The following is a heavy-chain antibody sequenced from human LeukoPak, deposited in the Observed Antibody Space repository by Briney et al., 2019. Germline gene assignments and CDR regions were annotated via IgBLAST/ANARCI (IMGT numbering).Heavy chain of an antibody. D-gene: IGHD3-3*01. CDR1: GYSFSSYW. J-gene: IGHJ4*02. CDR3: ARSTYYDFWSGYYTAYYFDY. CDR2: IYPGDSDT. Sequence: GESLKISCKGSGYSFSSYWIGWVRQMPGKGLEWMGIIYPGDSDTRYSPSFQGQVTISADKSISTAYLQWSSLKASDTAMYYCARSTYYDFWSGYYTAYYFDYWGQGTLVTVSS. V-gene: IGHV5-51*01.